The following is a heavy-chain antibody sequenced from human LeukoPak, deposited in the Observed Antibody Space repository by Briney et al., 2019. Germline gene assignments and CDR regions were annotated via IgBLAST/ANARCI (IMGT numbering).Heavy chain of an antibody. Sequence: PGGSLRLSCAASGFTFSSYAMHWVRQAPGKGLEWVAVISYDGSNKYYADSVKGRFTISRDNAKNSLYLQMNSLRAEDTAVYYCARGSDATYYYYMDVWGRGTTVTVSS. CDR3: ARGSDATYYYYMDV. J-gene: IGHJ6*03. CDR1: GFTFSSYA. CDR2: ISYDGSNK. V-gene: IGHV3-30*04. D-gene: IGHD5-24*01.